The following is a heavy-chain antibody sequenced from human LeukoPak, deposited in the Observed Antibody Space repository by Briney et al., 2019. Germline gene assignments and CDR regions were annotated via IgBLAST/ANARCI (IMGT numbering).Heavy chain of an antibody. Sequence: SETLSLTCAVYGGSFSGYYWSWIRQPPGKGLEWIGEINHSGSTNYNPSLKSRVTISVDTSKNQFSLKLSSVTAADTAVYYCARTGTTGIPLDRWGQGTLVTVSP. V-gene: IGHV4-34*01. CDR3: ARTGTTGIPLDR. CDR2: INHSGST. CDR1: GGSFSGYY. D-gene: IGHD1-7*01. J-gene: IGHJ4*02.